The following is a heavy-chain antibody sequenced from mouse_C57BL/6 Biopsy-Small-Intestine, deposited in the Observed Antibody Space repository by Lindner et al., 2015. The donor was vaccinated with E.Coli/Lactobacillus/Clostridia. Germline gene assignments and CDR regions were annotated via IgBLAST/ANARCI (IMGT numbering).Heavy chain of an antibody. D-gene: IGHD2-4*01. V-gene: IGHV1-42*01. Sequence: VQLQESGPELVKPGASVKISCKASGYSFTGYYMNWVRQSPEKSLEWIGEINPSTGGTTYNQKFKAKATLTVDKSSSTAYMQLKSLTSEDTAVYYCARGEDYLFDYWGQGTTLTVSS. CDR1: GYSFTGYY. J-gene: IGHJ2*01. CDR3: ARGEDYLFDY. CDR2: INPSTGGT.